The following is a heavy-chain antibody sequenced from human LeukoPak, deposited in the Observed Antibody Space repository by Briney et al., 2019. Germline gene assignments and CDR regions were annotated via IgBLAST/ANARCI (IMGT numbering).Heavy chain of an antibody. CDR2: IHFSGNT. D-gene: IGHD3-10*01. CDR3: ARRVQMSSASATSDTWLDP. V-gene: IGHV4-59*01. CDR1: GDSISSYY. Sequence: EPSETLTLTCTVSGDSISSYYWNWIRQPPGKGLEWIGHIHFSGNTNYSPSLKSRVTISLDSANNQFSLRLISVTAADTAVYYCARRVQMSSASATSDTWLDPWGQGTLVSVSP. J-gene: IGHJ5*02.